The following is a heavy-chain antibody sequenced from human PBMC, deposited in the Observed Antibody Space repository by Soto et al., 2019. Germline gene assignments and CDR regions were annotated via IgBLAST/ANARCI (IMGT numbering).Heavy chain of an antibody. V-gene: IGHV3-23*01. J-gene: IGHJ6*02. CDR3: TRDWTVNTCPCMDV. CDR2: VSGSGAKT. Sequence: EVQLLESGGGLVQPGGSLRLSCTASGFTFSTYAMTWVRQAPGKGLEWVSTVSGSGAKTYYADSVRGRFTISRDNSKDTLYLQMNSLTAEDTATYYCTRDWTVNTCPCMDVWGQGTTVTVSS. D-gene: IGHD2-21*02. CDR1: GFTFSTYA.